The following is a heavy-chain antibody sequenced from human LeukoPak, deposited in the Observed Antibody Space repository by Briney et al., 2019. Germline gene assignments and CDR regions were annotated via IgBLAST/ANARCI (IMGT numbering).Heavy chain of an antibody. V-gene: IGHV3-23*01. Sequence: GSLRLSCAASGFSFDTYAMSWVRQTPGKGLEWVAVISNRGENTYYADSVKGRLTISRDNSKNTLYLQMNRLRADDSAIYYCAKCPSYNPRMFDYWGQGTLVTVSS. J-gene: IGHJ4*02. CDR2: ISNRGENT. D-gene: IGHD1-14*01. CDR1: GFSFDTYA. CDR3: AKCPSYNPRMFDY.